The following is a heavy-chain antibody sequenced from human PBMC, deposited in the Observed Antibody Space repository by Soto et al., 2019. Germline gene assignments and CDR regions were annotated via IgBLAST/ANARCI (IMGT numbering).Heavy chain of an antibody. CDR2: INGDNGDT. CDR1: AYTFTIVA. Sequence: GASVKGSCKGSAYTFTIVAMHWVRQAPGQRLEWMGWINGDNGDTKYSQKFQGRVTITRDTSASTAYMELSSLRSEDTAMYYCAREGPATNRGYYYYSVTAVRGKGTTDPVS. D-gene: IGHD7-27*01. V-gene: IGHV1-3*01. CDR3: AREGPATNRGYYYYSVTAV. J-gene: IGHJ6*03.